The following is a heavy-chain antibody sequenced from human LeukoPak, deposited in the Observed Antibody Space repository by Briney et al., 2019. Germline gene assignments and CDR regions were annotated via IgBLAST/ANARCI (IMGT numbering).Heavy chain of an antibody. Sequence: PGGSLRLSCAASGFTVSSNYMSWVRQAPGKGLEWIGYIYYSGSTYYNPSLKSRVTISVDTSKNQFSLKLSSVTAADTAVYYCATNDFWSGYYTLGLGFSNYYGMDVWGQGTTVTVSS. D-gene: IGHD3-3*01. CDR1: GFTVSSNY. J-gene: IGHJ6*02. CDR2: IYYSGST. V-gene: IGHV4-59*06. CDR3: ATNDFWSGYYTLGLGFSNYYGMDV.